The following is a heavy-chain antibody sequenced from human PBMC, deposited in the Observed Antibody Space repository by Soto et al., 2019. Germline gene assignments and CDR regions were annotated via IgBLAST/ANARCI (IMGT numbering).Heavy chain of an antibody. CDR3: ARGGIAAQGRGMDV. V-gene: IGHV6-1*01. CDR1: GDSVSSNSAA. J-gene: IGHJ6*02. Sequence: SQTLSLTCAISGDSVSSNSAAWNWIRQSPSRGLEWLGRTYYRSKWYNDYAVSVKNRITINPDTSKNQFSLQLNSVTPEDTAVYYCARGGIAAQGRGMDVWGQGTTVTVSS. D-gene: IGHD6-13*01. CDR2: TYYRSKWYN.